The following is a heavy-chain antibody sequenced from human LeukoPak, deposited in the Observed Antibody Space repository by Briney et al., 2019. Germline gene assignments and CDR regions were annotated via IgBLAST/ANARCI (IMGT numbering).Heavy chain of an antibody. D-gene: IGHD3-10*01. V-gene: IGHV1-2*04. CDR3: ARDLGRVRGVPYYYGMDV. CDR2: INPNSGGT. CDR1: GYTFTGCY. Sequence: ASVKVSCKASGYTFTGCYMHWVRQAPGQGLEWMGWINPNSGGTNYAQKFQGWVTMTRDTSISTAYMELSTLRSDDTAVYYCARDLGRVRGVPYYYGMDVWGKGTTVTVSS. J-gene: IGHJ6*04.